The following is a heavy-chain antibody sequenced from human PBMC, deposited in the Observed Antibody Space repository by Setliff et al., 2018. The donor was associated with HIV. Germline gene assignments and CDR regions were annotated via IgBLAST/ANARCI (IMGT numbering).Heavy chain of an antibody. CDR3: ASANWNYLGYWFDP. J-gene: IGHJ5*02. CDR2: IYTNGRT. CDR1: GGSISSNSYY. V-gene: IGHV4-61*09. D-gene: IGHD1-7*01. Sequence: PSETLSLTCTVSGGSISSNSYYWSWIRQPAGKGLEWIGHIYTNGRTNYNPPLKSRVTISVDPSKNQFSPKLSSVTATVTAMYYCASANWNYLGYWFDPWGQGTLVTVSS.